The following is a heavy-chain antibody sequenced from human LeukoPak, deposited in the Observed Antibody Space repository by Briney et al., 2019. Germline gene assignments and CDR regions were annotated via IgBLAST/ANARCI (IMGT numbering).Heavy chain of an antibody. CDR2: IYTSGST. V-gene: IGHV4-61*02. Sequence: SETLSLTCTVSGGSISSGSYYWSWIRQPAGKGLEWIGRIYTSGSTNYNPSLKSRVTISVDTSKNQFSLKLSSVTAADTAVYYCARVSIARTVYGSGPSYMDVWGKGTTVTISS. CDR3: ARVSIARTVYGSGPSYMDV. J-gene: IGHJ6*03. CDR1: GGSISSGSYY. D-gene: IGHD3-10*01.